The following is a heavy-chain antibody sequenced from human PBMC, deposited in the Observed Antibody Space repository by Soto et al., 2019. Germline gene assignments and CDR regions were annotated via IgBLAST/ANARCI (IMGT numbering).Heavy chain of an antibody. CDR2: INHSGST. CDR1: GGSFSGYY. J-gene: IGHJ4*02. Sequence: LSLTCAVYGGSFSGYYWSWIRQPPGKGLEWIGEINHSGSTNYNPSLKSRVTISVDTSKNQFSLKLSSVTAADTAVYYCARGDTSMAFDYWGQGTLFTVSS. D-gene: IGHD5-18*01. V-gene: IGHV4-34*01. CDR3: ARGDTSMAFDY.